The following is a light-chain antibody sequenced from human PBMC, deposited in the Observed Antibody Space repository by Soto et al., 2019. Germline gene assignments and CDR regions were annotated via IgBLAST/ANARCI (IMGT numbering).Light chain of an antibody. J-gene: IGKJ1*01. CDR2: GAS. Sequence: EIVLTQSPGTLSLSPGERATLSCRASQSVSSSYLAWYQQKPGQAPRLLIYGASSRATGIPDRFSGSGSGTDFTLTISRLEPEDFAVYYCQQDGSSPTWTFGQGTKV. V-gene: IGKV3-20*01. CDR1: QSVSSSY. CDR3: QQDGSSPTWT.